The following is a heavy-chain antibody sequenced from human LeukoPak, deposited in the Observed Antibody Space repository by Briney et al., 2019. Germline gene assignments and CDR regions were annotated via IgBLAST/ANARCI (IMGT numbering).Heavy chain of an antibody. CDR3: AKAAYCTSTSCHFSGYAQRPLDS. J-gene: IGHJ4*02. CDR2: ISSDGSNK. V-gene: IGHV3-30*18. CDR1: GFTFNTYG. Sequence: GGSLRLSCVASGFTFNTYGMAWVRQAPGKGLEWVAGISSDGSNKDYADSVKGRFTISRDNSKNTLYLQMNSLRSEDTAVYYCAKAAYCTSTSCHFSGYAQRPLDSWGQGTLVTV. D-gene: IGHD2-2*01.